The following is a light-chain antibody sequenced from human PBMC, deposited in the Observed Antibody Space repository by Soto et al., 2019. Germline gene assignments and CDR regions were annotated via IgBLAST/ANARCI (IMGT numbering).Light chain of an antibody. CDR1: QSVSSSY. CDR3: QQYGSSPRVT. V-gene: IGKV3-20*01. J-gene: IGKJ5*01. Sequence: ERMLTQSPGTLSLSPGERASLSCRASQSVSSSYLAWYQQKPGQAPRLVISGASSRATGIPDRFSGSGSGTDFTLTISRLEPEDFAVYYCQQYGSSPRVTFGQGTRLEIK. CDR2: GAS.